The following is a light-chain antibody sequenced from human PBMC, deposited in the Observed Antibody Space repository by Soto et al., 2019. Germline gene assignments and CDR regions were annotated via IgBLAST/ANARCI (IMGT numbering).Light chain of an antibody. J-gene: IGLJ2*01. V-gene: IGLV4-60*02. Sequence: QSVLTQSSSASASLGSSVKLTCTLSSGHRSYIIAWHQQQPGKAPRYLMKLEGSGSYNKGSGVPDRFSGSSSGADRYLTISDLLFEDEADYYCETWDSNTRVFGGGTKLSVL. CDR1: SGHRSYI. CDR2: LEGSGSY. CDR3: ETWDSNTRV.